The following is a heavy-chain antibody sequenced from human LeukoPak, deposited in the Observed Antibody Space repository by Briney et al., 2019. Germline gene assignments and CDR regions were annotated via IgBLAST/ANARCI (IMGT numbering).Heavy chain of an antibody. J-gene: IGHJ4*02. CDR2: ISGSGGST. D-gene: IGHD1-26*01. CDR3: AKDLGLYSGSYYYFDY. CDR1: GFTFSSYA. Sequence: QSGGSLRLSCAASGFTFSSYAMSWVRQAPGKGLEWVSAISGSGGSTYYADSVKGRFTISRDNSKNTLYLQMNSLRAEDTAVYYCAKDLGLYSGSYYYFDYWCQRTLVTVSS. V-gene: IGHV3-23*01.